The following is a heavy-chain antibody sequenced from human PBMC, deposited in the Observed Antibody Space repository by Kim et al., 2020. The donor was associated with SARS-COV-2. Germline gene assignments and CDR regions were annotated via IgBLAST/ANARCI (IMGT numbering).Heavy chain of an antibody. J-gene: IGHJ4*01. CDR1: GFTFSSYA. CDR2: ISYDGSNK. V-gene: IGHV3-30-3*01. D-gene: IGHD3-3*01. Sequence: GGSLRLSCAASGFTFSSYAMHWVRQAPGKGLEWVAVISYDGSNKYYADSVKGRFTISRDNSKNTLYLQMNSLRAEDTAVYYCARRFWSGYQREMGDYWG. CDR3: ARRFWSGYQREMGDY.